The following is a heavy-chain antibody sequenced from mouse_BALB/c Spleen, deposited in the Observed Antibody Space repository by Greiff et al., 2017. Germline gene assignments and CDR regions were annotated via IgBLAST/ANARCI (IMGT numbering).Heavy chain of an antibody. J-gene: IGHJ4*01. CDR3: ARPPFITTATFYAMDY. CDR2: INSNGGST. D-gene: IGHD1-2*01. CDR1: GFTFSSYG. V-gene: IGHV5-6-3*01. Sequence: EVKVVESGGGLVQPGGSLKLSCAASGFTFSSYGMSWVRQTPDKRLELVATINSNGGSTYYPDSVKGRFTISRDNAKNTLYLQMSSLKSEDTAMYYCARPPFITTATFYAMDYWGQGTSVTVSS.